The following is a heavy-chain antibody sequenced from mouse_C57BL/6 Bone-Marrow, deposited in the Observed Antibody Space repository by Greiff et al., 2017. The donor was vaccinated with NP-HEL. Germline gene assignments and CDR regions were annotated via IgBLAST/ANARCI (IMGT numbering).Heavy chain of an antibody. J-gene: IGHJ2*01. Sequence: VQLQQPGAELVKPGASVKLSCQASGYTFTSYWMHWVKQRPGRGLEWLGRIDPNSGGTKYTEKFKSKATLTVDKPSSTAYMQLSSLTSEDSAVYYCARGDFRGFDYWGQGTTLTVSS. V-gene: IGHV1-72*01. CDR1: GYTFTSYW. CDR3: ARGDFRGFDY. CDR2: IDPNSGGT. D-gene: IGHD3-2*02.